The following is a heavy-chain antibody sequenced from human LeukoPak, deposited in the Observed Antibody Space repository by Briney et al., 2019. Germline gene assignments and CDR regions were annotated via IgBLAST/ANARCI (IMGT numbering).Heavy chain of an antibody. J-gene: IGHJ6*02. Sequence: SETLSLTCAVYGGSFSGYYWSWIRQPPGKGLEWIGEINHSGGTNYNPSLKSGVTISVDTSKNQFSLKLSSVTAADTAVYYCARGSVVVVADTDYYSYGMDVWGQGTTVTVSS. CDR2: INHSGGT. V-gene: IGHV4-34*01. CDR3: ARGSVVVVADTDYYSYGMDV. CDR1: GGSFSGYY. D-gene: IGHD2-15*01.